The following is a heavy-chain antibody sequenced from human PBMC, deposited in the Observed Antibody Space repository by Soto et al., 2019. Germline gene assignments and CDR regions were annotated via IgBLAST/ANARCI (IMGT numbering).Heavy chain of an antibody. J-gene: IGHJ4*02. Sequence: ASVKVSCKTSGYTFTLYGITWVRQAPGQGLDWMGWISADSGNTNYAQKFQGRVTMTTDTSTSTAYMELRSLRSDDTAVYYCARGGIYCSGGSCYAIHYDYWGQGTLVTVSS. CDR2: ISADSGNT. CDR3: ARGGIYCSGGSCYAIHYDY. D-gene: IGHD2-15*01. V-gene: IGHV1-18*04. CDR1: GYTFTLYG.